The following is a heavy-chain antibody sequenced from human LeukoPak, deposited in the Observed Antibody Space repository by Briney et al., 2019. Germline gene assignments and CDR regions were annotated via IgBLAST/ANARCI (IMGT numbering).Heavy chain of an antibody. J-gene: IGHJ4*02. Sequence: PGRSLRLSCAASGFTFDDYAMHWVRQAPGKGLEWVSGISWNSGSIGYADSVKGRFTISRDNAKNSLYLQMNSLRAEDTALYYCAKDTGPGRFVGATGVLDYWGQGTLVTVSS. CDR2: ISWNSGSI. D-gene: IGHD1-26*01. CDR3: AKDTGPGRFVGATGVLDY. CDR1: GFTFDDYA. V-gene: IGHV3-9*01.